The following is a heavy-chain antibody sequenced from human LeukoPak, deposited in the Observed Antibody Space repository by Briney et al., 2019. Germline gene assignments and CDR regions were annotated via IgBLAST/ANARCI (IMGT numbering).Heavy chain of an antibody. V-gene: IGHV3-7*01. CDR2: IKQDGSEK. Sequence: PGGSLRFSCAASGFTFSSYWMSWVRQAPGKGLEWGANIKQDGSEKYYVDSVKGRFTISRDNAKNSLYLQMNSLRAEDTAVYYCARICGGDCFSGSAFDIWGQGTMVTVSS. CDR3: ARICGGDCFSGSAFDI. J-gene: IGHJ3*02. CDR1: GFTFSSYW. D-gene: IGHD2-21*02.